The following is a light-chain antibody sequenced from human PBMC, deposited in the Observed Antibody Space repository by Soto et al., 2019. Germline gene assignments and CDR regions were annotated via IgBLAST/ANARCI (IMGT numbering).Light chain of an antibody. Sequence: DIQMTQSPSTLSASVGGRVTVTCRASQSISSWLAWYQQKPGKAPKLLIYDASSLESGVPSRFSGSGSGTKFTLTISSLQPDDFATYYCQQYSTYFWTYGQGTKV. J-gene: IGKJ1*01. CDR1: QSISSW. CDR2: DAS. V-gene: IGKV1-5*01. CDR3: QQYSTYFWT.